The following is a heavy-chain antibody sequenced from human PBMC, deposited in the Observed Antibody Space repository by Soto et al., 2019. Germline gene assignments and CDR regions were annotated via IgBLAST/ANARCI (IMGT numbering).Heavy chain of an antibody. CDR3: ARTWIQLWLPGD. Sequence: QVQLQESGPGLVKPSGTLSLTCAVSGGSISSSNWWSWVRQPPGKGLEWIGEIYHSGSTNYNPSLRGRVTLSVDKSRNHFPLKLSSVTAADTAVYYCARTWIQLWLPGDWGQGTLVTVSS. CDR2: IYHSGST. D-gene: IGHD5-18*01. J-gene: IGHJ4*02. CDR1: GGSISSSNW. V-gene: IGHV4-4*02.